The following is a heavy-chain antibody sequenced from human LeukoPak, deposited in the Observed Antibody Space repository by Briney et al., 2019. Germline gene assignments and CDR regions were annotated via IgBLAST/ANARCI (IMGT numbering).Heavy chain of an antibody. CDR2: ISGSRSLI. D-gene: IGHD1-1*01. CDR3: ARQFRAKYNPLDH. V-gene: IGHV3-48*04. CDR1: GFTFRDYG. Sequence: GGSLRLSCEASGFTFRDYGMNWVRQVPGKGLEWISFISGSRSLIYYADSVRGRFTISRDNAKNSLFLQMTSLTTEDTGVFYCARQFRAKYNPLDHWGQGTLVTVSS. J-gene: IGHJ4*02.